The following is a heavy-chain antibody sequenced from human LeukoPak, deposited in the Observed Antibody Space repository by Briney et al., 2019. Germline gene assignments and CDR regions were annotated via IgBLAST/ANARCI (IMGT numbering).Heavy chain of an antibody. Sequence: SQTLSLTCTVSGGSFSSSSHYSGWVRQPPRKGLEWIGSMYYSGSTYYNASLRSRVTISVDTSRDQFSLKLSSVTAADTAVYYCARHFDRDGYKSNAFDIWGQGTMVTVSS. CDR3: ARHFDRDGYKSNAFDI. D-gene: IGHD5-24*01. J-gene: IGHJ3*02. V-gene: IGHV4-39*01. CDR1: GGSFSSSSHY. CDR2: MYYSGST.